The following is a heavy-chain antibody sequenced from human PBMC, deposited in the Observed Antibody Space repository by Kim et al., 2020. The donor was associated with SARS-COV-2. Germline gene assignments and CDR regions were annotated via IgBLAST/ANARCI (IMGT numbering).Heavy chain of an antibody. D-gene: IGHD4-17*01. J-gene: IGHJ6*03. CDR3: AKELRDVYYYYYMDV. CDR2: ISWNSGSI. V-gene: IGHV3-9*01. CDR1: GFTFDDYA. Sequence: GGSLRLSCAASGFTFDDYAMHWVRQAPGKGLEWVSGISWNSGSIGYADSVKGRFTISRDNAKNSLYLQMNSLRAEDTALYYCAKELRDVYYYYYMDVWG.